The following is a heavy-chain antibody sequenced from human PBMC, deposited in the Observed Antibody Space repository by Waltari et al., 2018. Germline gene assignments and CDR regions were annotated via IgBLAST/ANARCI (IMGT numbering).Heavy chain of an antibody. CDR3: ARDKLELHNYYYGMDV. J-gene: IGHJ6*02. CDR2: IYTSGST. V-gene: IGHV4-4*07. D-gene: IGHD1-7*01. CDR1: GGSISSYY. Sequence: QVQLQESGPGLVKPSETLSLTCTVSGGSISSYYWSWIRQPAGKGLEWLGRIYTSGSTNYNPSLKSRVTMSVDTSKNQFSLKLSSVTAADTAVYYCARDKLELHNYYYGMDVWGQGTTVTVSS.